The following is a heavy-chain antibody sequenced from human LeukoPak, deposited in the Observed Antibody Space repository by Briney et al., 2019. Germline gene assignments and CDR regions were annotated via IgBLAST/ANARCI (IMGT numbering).Heavy chain of an antibody. J-gene: IGHJ3*02. CDR2: IGTDGDT. Sequence: GGTLRLSCAASGFTFSSYGMSWVRQAPGKGLEWVSAIGTDGDTFYPGSVKGRFTISRDNAENSLYLQMNSLRAEDTAVYYCARIGVDAFDIWGQGTMVTVSS. V-gene: IGHV3-13*01. CDR1: GFTFSSYG. CDR3: ARIGVDAFDI.